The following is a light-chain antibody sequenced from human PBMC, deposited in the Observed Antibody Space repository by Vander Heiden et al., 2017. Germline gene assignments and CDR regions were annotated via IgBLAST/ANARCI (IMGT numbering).Light chain of an antibody. J-gene: IGLJ1*01. V-gene: IGLV3-1*01. CDR2: QDS. Sequence: SYELTQPPSVSVSPGQTASITCSGDKLGDKYACWYQQKQGQSPVLVIYQDSKRPSGLPERFSGSNSGNTATLTISGTQAMDEADYYCQACDSSTASYVFGTGTKVTVL. CDR3: QACDSSTASYV. CDR1: KLGDKY.